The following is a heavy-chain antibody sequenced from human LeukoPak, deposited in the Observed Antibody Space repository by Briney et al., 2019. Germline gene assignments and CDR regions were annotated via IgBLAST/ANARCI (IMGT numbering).Heavy chain of an antibody. J-gene: IGHJ4*02. Sequence: GRSLRLSCAASGFTFSSYGMHWVRQAPGKGLEWVAVISYDGSNKYYADSVKGRFTISRDNSKNTLYLQMNSLRAEDTAVYYCAKDLGSGWYPYYFDYWGQGTLVTVSS. CDR1: GFTFSSYG. CDR3: AKDLGSGWYPYYFDY. CDR2: ISYDGSNK. D-gene: IGHD6-19*01. V-gene: IGHV3-30*18.